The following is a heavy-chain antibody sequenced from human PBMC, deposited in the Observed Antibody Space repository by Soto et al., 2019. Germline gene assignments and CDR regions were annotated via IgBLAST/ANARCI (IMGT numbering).Heavy chain of an antibody. CDR3: ARALGYSGYAGMDV. J-gene: IGHJ6*02. V-gene: IGHV1-18*01. D-gene: IGHD5-12*01. Sequence: VSVKVSCKASGYTFTNYIIHWVRQAPGQGLEWMGWISADNGNTKYSQKLQDRVTMTTDTSASTAYMELRSLRSDDTAVYYCARALGYSGYAGMDVWGQGTTVTSP. CDR2: ISADNGNT. CDR1: GYTFTNYI.